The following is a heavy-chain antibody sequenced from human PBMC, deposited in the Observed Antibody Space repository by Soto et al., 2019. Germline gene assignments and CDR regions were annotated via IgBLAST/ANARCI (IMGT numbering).Heavy chain of an antibody. Sequence: GASLKVSCKASVYTFTVYYMHWVRQEKGQGLEWMGWINPNSGGTNYAQKFQGWVTMTRDTSISTAYMELSRLRSDDTAMYYCARAPDYDSSGDYGMDVWGQGTTVTVSS. CDR2: INPNSGGT. CDR3: ARAPDYDSSGDYGMDV. D-gene: IGHD3-22*01. J-gene: IGHJ6*02. V-gene: IGHV1-2*04. CDR1: VYTFTVYY.